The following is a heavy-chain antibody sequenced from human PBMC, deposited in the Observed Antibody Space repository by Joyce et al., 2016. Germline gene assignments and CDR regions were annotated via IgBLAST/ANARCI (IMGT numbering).Heavy chain of an antibody. Sequence: EVQLVESGGTLVKPGGSLRISCAASGFSFTNAWMSWVRQAPGKGLEWVGRVKSKAAGGTTDYAAPVKGRFTVSRDDSRNTLYLQMNSLKTEDTAVYYCTTDSGSGSYYVGYWGQGTLVTVSS. CDR3: TTDSGSGSYYVGY. J-gene: IGHJ4*02. V-gene: IGHV3-15*02. CDR1: GFSFTNAW. CDR2: VKSKAAGGTT. D-gene: IGHD1-26*01.